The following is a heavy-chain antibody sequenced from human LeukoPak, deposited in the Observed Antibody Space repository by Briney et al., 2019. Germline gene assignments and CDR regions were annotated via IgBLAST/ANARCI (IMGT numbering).Heavy chain of an antibody. CDR3: ARSRGGVATSRGAFDI. CDR2: INPSSGST. Sequence: ASVKVSCKASGYTFTSYYMHWVRQAPGQGLEWMGIINPSSGSTSYAQKFQGRVTMTRDTSTSTVYMELSSLRSEDTAVYYCARSRGGVATSRGAFDIWGQGTMVTVSS. CDR1: GYTFTSYY. J-gene: IGHJ3*02. V-gene: IGHV1-46*01. D-gene: IGHD5-12*01.